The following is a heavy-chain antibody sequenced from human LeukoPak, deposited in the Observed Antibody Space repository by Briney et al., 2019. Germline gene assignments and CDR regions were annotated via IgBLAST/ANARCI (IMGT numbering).Heavy chain of an antibody. CDR1: GGSFSGYY. D-gene: IGHD3-22*01. V-gene: IGHV4-34*01. CDR2: IYYSGST. CDR3: ARDPRYYYDSSGYYANWYFNL. Sequence: SETLSLTCAVYGGSFSGYYWYWIRQPPGKGLEWIGYIYYSGSTYYNPSLKSRVTISVDTSKNQFSLKLSSVAAADTAVYYCARDPRYYYDSSGYYANWYFNLWGRGTLVTVSS. J-gene: IGHJ2*01.